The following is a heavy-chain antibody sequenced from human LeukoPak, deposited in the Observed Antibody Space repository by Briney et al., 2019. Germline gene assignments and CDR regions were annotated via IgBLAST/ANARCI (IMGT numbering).Heavy chain of an antibody. CDR1: GYTFTDYY. J-gene: IGHJ4*02. Sequence: ASVKISCKVSGYTFTDYYMHWVQQAPGEGLEWMGLVDPEDGETIYAEKFQGRVTITADTSTDTAYMELSSLRSEDTAVYYCATGHDHGRFDYWGQGTLVTVSS. V-gene: IGHV1-69-2*01. CDR2: VDPEDGET. CDR3: ATGHDHGRFDY. D-gene: IGHD1-14*01.